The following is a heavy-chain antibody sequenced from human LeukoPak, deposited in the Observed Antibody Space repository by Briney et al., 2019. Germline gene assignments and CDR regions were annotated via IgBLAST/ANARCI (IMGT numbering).Heavy chain of an antibody. Sequence: ASVKVSCKASGYTFTSYGISWVRQAPGQGLEWMGWISAYNGNTNYAQKLQGRVTMTTDTSTSTAYMELRSLRSDDTAVYYCARDITMIVACYYGMDVWGQGTTVTVSS. D-gene: IGHD3-22*01. CDR2: ISAYNGNT. V-gene: IGHV1-18*01. J-gene: IGHJ6*02. CDR1: GYTFTSYG. CDR3: ARDITMIVACYYGMDV.